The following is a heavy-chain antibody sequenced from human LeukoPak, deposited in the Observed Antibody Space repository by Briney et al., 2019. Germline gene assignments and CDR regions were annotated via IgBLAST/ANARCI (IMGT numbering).Heavy chain of an antibody. V-gene: IGHV4-30-2*01. D-gene: IGHD3-3*01. CDR1: GGSISSGGYY. CDR2: IYHSGST. Sequence: SQTLSLTCTVSGGSISSGGYYWSWIRQPPGKGLEWIGYIYHSGSTFYNPSPSLKSRVTISLDRSKNQFSLKLSSVTAADTAVYYCARRGGVVQFDYWGQGTLVTVSS. CDR3: ARRGGVVQFDY. J-gene: IGHJ4*02.